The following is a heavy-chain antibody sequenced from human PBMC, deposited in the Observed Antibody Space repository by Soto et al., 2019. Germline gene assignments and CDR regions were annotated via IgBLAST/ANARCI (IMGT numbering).Heavy chain of an antibody. V-gene: IGHV3-23*01. CDR3: ASGVMVRGPIPYGMDV. Sequence: PGGSLRLSCAASGFTFSSYAMSWVRQAPGKGLEWVSAISGSGGSTYYADSVKGRFTISRDNSKNTLYLQMNSLRAEDTAVYYCASGVMVRGPIPYGMDVWGQGTTVTVSS. J-gene: IGHJ6*02. CDR2: ISGSGGST. CDR1: GFTFSSYA. D-gene: IGHD3-10*01.